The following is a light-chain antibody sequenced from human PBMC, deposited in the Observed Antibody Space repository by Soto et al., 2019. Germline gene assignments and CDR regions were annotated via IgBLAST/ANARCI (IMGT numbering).Light chain of an antibody. CDR1: QNVDIY. CDR2: DAS. Sequence: EVVLTQSPVTLALSPGERATLSCRASQNVDIYVAWYQQKPGQAPRLLIYDASTRATGIPARFSGSGSRTDFTLTISSLEPEDFGVYYCQQRRDWPPLTFGGGTKVEIK. CDR3: QQRRDWPPLT. J-gene: IGKJ4*01. V-gene: IGKV3-11*01.